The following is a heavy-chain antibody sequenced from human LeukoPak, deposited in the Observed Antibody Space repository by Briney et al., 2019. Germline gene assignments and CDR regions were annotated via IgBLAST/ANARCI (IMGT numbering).Heavy chain of an antibody. CDR3: ARAAAGSQHSYYYYYMDV. CDR1: GFTVSSNY. J-gene: IGHJ6*03. Sequence: GGSLRLSCAASGFTVSSNYMSWVRQAPGKGLEWVSVIYSGGSTYYADSVKGRFTISRDNSKNTLYLQMNSLRAEDTAVYYCARAAAGSQHSYYYYYMDVWGKGTTVTISS. D-gene: IGHD6-13*01. V-gene: IGHV3-66*01. CDR2: IYSGGST.